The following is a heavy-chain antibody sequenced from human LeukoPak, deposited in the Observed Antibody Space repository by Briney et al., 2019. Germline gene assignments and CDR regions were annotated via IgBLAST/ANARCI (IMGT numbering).Heavy chain of an antibody. Sequence: EASVKVSCKASGYTFTSYGISWVRQAPGQGLEWMGWISAYNGNTNYAQKFQGRVTMTEDTSTDTAYMELSSLRSEDTAVYYCAFEHNYGHAFDIWGQGTMVTVSS. CDR2: ISAYNGNT. CDR1: GYTFTSYG. V-gene: IGHV1-18*01. D-gene: IGHD4-11*01. CDR3: AFEHNYGHAFDI. J-gene: IGHJ3*02.